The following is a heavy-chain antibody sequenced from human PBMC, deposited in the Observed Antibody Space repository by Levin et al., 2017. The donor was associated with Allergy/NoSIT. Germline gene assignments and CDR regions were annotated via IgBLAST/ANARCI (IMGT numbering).Heavy chain of an antibody. V-gene: IGHV3-21*01. Sequence: LPLTCAASGFPFSTYSMNWVRQAPGKGLEWVSSISSSSVYIYYADSVKGRFTISRDNSKNSLFLQMNSLRAEDTAVYYCAGGSSTTVYYFDLWGQGTQVTASS. CDR3: AGGSSTTVYYFDL. J-gene: IGHJ4*02. CDR1: GFPFSTYS. CDR2: ISSSSVYI. D-gene: IGHD4-17*01.